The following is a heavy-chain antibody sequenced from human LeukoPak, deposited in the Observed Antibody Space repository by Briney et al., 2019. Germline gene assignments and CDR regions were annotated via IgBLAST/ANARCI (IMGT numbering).Heavy chain of an antibody. CDR3: ARDCSSTSCYVYGMDV. Sequence: SVKVSCKASGGTFSSYAISWVRQAPGQGLEWMGGIIPIFGTANYAQKFQGRVTITADESTSTAYMELSSLRSDDTAVYYCARDCSSTSCYVYGMDVWGQGTTVTVSS. CDR1: GGTFSSYA. CDR2: IIPIFGTA. V-gene: IGHV1-69*13. J-gene: IGHJ6*02. D-gene: IGHD2-2*01.